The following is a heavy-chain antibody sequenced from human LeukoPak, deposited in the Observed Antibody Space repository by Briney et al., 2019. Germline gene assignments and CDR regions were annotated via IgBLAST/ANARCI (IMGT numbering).Heavy chain of an antibody. CDR3: VRGVPKTSYYYYYMDV. J-gene: IGHJ6*03. Sequence: GGSLRLSCAASGFTFSSYGMNWVRQAPGKGLEWVSYIGSSGFTINYADSVKGRFTISRDNAKNSLYLQMNSLRAEDTAVYYCVRGVPKTSYYYYYMDVWGKGTTVTVSS. CDR1: GFTFSSYG. D-gene: IGHD4-11*01. CDR2: IGSSGFTI. V-gene: IGHV3-48*01.